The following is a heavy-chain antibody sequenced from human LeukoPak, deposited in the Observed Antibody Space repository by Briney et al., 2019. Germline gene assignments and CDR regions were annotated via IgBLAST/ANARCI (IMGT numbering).Heavy chain of an antibody. CDR3: ARGSAPYSSSSVLFDY. CDR2: INPNSGGT. V-gene: IGHV1-2*02. Sequence: ASVKVSCKASGYTFTGYYMHWVRQAPGQGLEWMGWINPNSGGTNYAQKFQGRVTMTRDTSISTAYMELSRLRSDDTAVYYCARGSAPYSSSSVLFDYWGQGTLVTVSS. J-gene: IGHJ4*02. D-gene: IGHD6-6*01. CDR1: GYTFTGYY.